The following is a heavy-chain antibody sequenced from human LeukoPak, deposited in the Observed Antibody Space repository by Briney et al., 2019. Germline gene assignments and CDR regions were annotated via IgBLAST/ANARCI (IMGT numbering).Heavy chain of an antibody. J-gene: IGHJ4*02. D-gene: IGHD3-10*01. Sequence: SQTLSLTCTVSGGSISSGGYYWRWIRQHPGKGLEWIGYIYYSGSTYYNPSLKSRVTISVDTSKNQFSLKLSSVTAADTAVYYCARAASPNKYYYGSGSYYKALDYWGQGTLVTVSS. CDR1: GGSISSGGYY. V-gene: IGHV4-31*03. CDR2: IYYSGST. CDR3: ARAASPNKYYYGSGSYYKALDY.